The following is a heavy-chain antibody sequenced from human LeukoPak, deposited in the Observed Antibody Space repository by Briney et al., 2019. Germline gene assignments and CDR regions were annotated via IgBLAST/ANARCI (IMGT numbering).Heavy chain of an antibody. V-gene: IGHV6-1*01. CDR2: TYYRSKWYN. CDR1: GDSVSNNIAA. Sequence: SQTLSLTCAISGDSVSNNIAALTWIRQSPSRGLEWLGRTYYRSKWYNTYAVSLRGRITVTPDTSKNQFSLQLSSVTPEDTAVYYCTREDRDTFDIWGQGTVVTVSS. J-gene: IGHJ3*02. CDR3: TREDRDTFDI.